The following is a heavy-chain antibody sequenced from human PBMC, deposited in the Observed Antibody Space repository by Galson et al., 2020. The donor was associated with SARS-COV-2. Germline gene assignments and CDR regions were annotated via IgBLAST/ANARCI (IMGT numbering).Heavy chain of an antibody. CDR3: AKDGSSPYYYCSGSYLSYYAFDI. CDR1: GFTFSSYG. Sequence: GGSLRLSCAASGFTFSSYGMHWVRQAPGKGLEWVAFIRSDGSNKYYADSVKGRFTISRDNSKNTLYLQMNSLRAEDTAVYYRAKDGSSPYYYCSGSYLSYYAFDILGQGTMVTVSS. D-gene: IGHD3-10*01. CDR2: IRSDGSNK. V-gene: IGHV3-30*02. J-gene: IGHJ3*02.